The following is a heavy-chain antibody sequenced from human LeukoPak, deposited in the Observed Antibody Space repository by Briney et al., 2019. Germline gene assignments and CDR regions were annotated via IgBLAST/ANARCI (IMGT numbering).Heavy chain of an antibody. CDR2: IKQGESER. Sequence: GGSLRLSCAASGFTFRSYRMNWVRQAPGKGLEWVASIKQGESERYYVDSVNGRFTISRDNAKNSLYLQMNSLRAEDTAVYYCARGDNSALDIWGQGTMVTVSS. CDR1: GFTFRSYR. D-gene: IGHD3-22*01. J-gene: IGHJ3*02. V-gene: IGHV3-7*04. CDR3: ARGDNSALDI.